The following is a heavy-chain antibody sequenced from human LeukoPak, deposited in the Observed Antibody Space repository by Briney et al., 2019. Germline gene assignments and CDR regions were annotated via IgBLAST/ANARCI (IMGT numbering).Heavy chain of an antibody. J-gene: IGHJ4*02. Sequence: GRSLRLSCAASGFTFNTYGMHWVRQAPGKGLEWLAVISYDGTNKYYSESVKGRFTISRDKSKNMVYLQMNSLRRDDTAMYYCAKDAAWGAAAGTRFDFWGQGTLVTVSS. D-gene: IGHD6-13*01. CDR1: GFTFNTYG. CDR2: ISYDGTNK. V-gene: IGHV3-30*18. CDR3: AKDAAWGAAAGTRFDF.